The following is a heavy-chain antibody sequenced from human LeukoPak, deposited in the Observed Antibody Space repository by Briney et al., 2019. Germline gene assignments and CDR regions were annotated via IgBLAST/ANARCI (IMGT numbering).Heavy chain of an antibody. D-gene: IGHD3-10*01. CDR3: ARIRGITSLAYFDY. Sequence: SWETLSLTCTVSGGSTSGYYWSWVRQPAGKGLEWIGRIYSSGNTNYNSSLSSRVTMSVDTSKNQFSLNLYSLTAADTAVYFCARIRGITSLAYFDYCGRGTLVTVSS. J-gene: IGHJ4*02. CDR1: GGSTSGYY. CDR2: IYSSGNT. V-gene: IGHV4-4*07.